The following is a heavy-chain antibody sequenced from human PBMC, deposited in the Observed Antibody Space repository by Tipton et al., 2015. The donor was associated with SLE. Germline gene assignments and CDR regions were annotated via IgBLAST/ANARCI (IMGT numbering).Heavy chain of an antibody. D-gene: IGHD5-24*01. CDR2: IYTSGGT. V-gene: IGHV4-61*02. Sequence: TLSLTCTVSGGSISSGSYYWSWIRQPAGKGLEWIGRIYTSGGTNYNPSLKSRVTISVDTSKNQFSLKLSSVTAADTAVYYCARDHPGLQGDAFDIWGQGTMVTVSS. J-gene: IGHJ3*02. CDR1: GGSISSGSYY. CDR3: ARDHPGLQGDAFDI.